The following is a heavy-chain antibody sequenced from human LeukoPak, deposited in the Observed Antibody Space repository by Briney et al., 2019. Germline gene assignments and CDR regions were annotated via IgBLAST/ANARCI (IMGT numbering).Heavy chain of an antibody. Sequence: GGSLRLSCAASGFTFDDYAMHRVRQAPGKGLEWVSGISWNSGSIGYADSVKGRFTISRDNAKNSLYLQMNSLRAEDMALYYCAKDLYGDYPAGDCAFDIWGQGTMVTVSS. CDR1: GFTFDDYA. D-gene: IGHD4-17*01. J-gene: IGHJ3*02. CDR3: AKDLYGDYPAGDCAFDI. CDR2: ISWNSGSI. V-gene: IGHV3-9*03.